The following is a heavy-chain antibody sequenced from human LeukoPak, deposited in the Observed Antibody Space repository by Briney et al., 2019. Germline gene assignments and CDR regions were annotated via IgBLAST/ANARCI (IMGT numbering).Heavy chain of an antibody. CDR2: IKQDGSEK. Sequence: HPGGSLRLSCAASGFTFSSYWMSWVRQAPGKGLEWVANIKQDGSEKYYVDSVKGRFTISRDNAKNSLYLQMNSLRAEDTAVYYCARDFRYSSSWLDYYYYYMDVWCKGTTVTVSS. CDR3: ARDFRYSSSWLDYYYYYMDV. V-gene: IGHV3-7*01. CDR1: GFTFSSYW. D-gene: IGHD6-13*01. J-gene: IGHJ6*03.